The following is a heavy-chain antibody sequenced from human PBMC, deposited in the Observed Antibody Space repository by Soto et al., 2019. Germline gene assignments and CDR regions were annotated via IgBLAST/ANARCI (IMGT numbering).Heavy chain of an antibody. CDR2: IYYSGST. Sequence: SETQSLTCTVSGGSISSYYLSWIRQPPGKGLEWIGYIYYSGSTNYNPSLKSRVTISVDTSKNQFSLKLSSVTAADTAVYYCARNYGPGYTFDYWGQGTLVTVSS. CDR3: ARNYGPGYTFDY. D-gene: IGHD3-10*01. CDR1: GGSISSYY. V-gene: IGHV4-59*08. J-gene: IGHJ4*02.